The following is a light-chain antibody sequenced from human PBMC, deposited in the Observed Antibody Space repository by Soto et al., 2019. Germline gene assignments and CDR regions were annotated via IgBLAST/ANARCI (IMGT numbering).Light chain of an antibody. V-gene: IGKV1-5*03. CDR2: KAS. CDR3: QHYNSYSEA. CDR1: QTLSSW. Sequence: DIQMTQTPSTLSGSVGDRVTITCRARQTLSSWLAWYQQQPGKATKLLIYKASTLKSGVASRFSGSGSGTEFTLTISSLQPDDFATYYRQHYNSYSEASGQGTKLDIK. J-gene: IGKJ1*01.